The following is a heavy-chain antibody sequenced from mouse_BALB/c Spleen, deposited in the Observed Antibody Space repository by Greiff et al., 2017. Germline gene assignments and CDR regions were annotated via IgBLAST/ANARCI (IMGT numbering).Heavy chain of an antibody. CDR2: ISSGSSTI. CDR3: ARWGIDYGWFAY. CDR1: GFTFSSFG. V-gene: IGHV5-17*02. J-gene: IGHJ3*01. D-gene: IGHD2-4*01. Sequence: EVQLQESGGGLVQPGGSRKLSCAASGFTFSSFGMHWVRQAPEKGLEWVAYISSGSSTIYYADTVKGRFTISRDNPKNTLFLQMTSLRSEDTAMYYCARWGIDYGWFAYWGQGTLVTVSA.